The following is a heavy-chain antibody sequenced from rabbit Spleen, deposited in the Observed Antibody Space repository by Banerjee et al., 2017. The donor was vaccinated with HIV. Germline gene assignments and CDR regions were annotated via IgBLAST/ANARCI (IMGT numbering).Heavy chain of an antibody. V-gene: IGHV1S43*01. CDR3: ARGNYYAYGYAGYAQNYLNL. CDR1: GFSFSSSDY. J-gene: IGHJ4*01. D-gene: IGHD6-1*01. Sequence: QSLEESGGGLVQPEGSLALTCRASGFSFSSSDYICWVRQAPGKGLEWIACINAITGKAVYASWAKGRFTFSRSTSLKTVDLKMTSLTAADTATYFCARGNYYAYGYAGYAQNYLNLWGQGTLVTVS. CDR2: INAITGKA.